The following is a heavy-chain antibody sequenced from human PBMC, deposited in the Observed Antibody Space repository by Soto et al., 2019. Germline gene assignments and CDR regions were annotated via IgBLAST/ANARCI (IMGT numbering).Heavy chain of an antibody. J-gene: IGHJ3*02. CDR3: ARVSIAVAGTDAFDI. Sequence: VGSLRLSCAASGFTFSSYWMSWVRQAPGKGLEWVANIKQDGSEKYYVDSVKGRFTISRDNAKNSLYLQMNSLRAEDTAVYYCARVSIAVAGTDAFDIWGQGTMVTV. CDR1: GFTFSSYW. CDR2: IKQDGSEK. V-gene: IGHV3-7*01. D-gene: IGHD6-19*01.